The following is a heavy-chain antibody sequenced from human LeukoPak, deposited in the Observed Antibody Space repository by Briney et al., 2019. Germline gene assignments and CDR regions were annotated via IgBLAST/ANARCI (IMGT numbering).Heavy chain of an antibody. CDR2: IYYTGST. D-gene: IGHD3-16*01. J-gene: IGHJ4*02. V-gene: IGHV4-59*01. CDR3: ARVSDYVWGSYPYYFDY. Sequence: SETLSLTCTVSGGSISRYYWSWIRQPPGKGLEWIGYIYYTGSTNYNPSLKSRVTISVDTSKNQFSLKLSSVTAADTAVYYCARVSDYVWGSYPYYFDYWGQGTLVTVSS. CDR1: GGSISRYY.